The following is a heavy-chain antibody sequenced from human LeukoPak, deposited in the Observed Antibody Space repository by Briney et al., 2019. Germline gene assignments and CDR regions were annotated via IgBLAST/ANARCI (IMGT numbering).Heavy chain of an antibody. J-gene: IGHJ4*02. D-gene: IGHD4-17*01. CDR1: GGSISSSSYY. CDR3: ARTDTVTTAIDY. V-gene: IGHV4-39*07. Sequence: SETLSLTCTVSGGSISSSSYYWGWIRQPPGKGLEWIGSIYHSGSTYYNPSLKSRVTISVDTSKNQFSLKLSSVTAADTAVYYCARTDTVTTAIDYWGQGTLVTVSS. CDR2: IYHSGST.